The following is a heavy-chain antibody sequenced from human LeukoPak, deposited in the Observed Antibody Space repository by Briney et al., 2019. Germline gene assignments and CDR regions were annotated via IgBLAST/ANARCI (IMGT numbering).Heavy chain of an antibody. V-gene: IGHV3-23*01. CDR2: ISGSGGST. D-gene: IGHD3-10*01. J-gene: IGHJ4*02. Sequence: GSLLLSCAASGFTFSSYAMSWVRPAPGKGLEWVSAISGSGGSTYYADSVKGRFTISRDNSKNTLYLQMNSLRAEDTAVYYCAKAVDTMVRGPVDYWGQGTLVTVSS. CDR1: GFTFSSYA. CDR3: AKAVDTMVRGPVDY.